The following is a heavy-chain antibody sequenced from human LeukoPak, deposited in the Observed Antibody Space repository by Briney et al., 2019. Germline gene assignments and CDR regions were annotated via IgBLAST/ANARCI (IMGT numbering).Heavy chain of an antibody. CDR1: GGSISTYY. CDR2: IQNSVTSY. V-gene: IGHV4-59*01. Sequence: PSETLSLTCTVSGGSISTYYWSWVRQPPGKGLEWIGYIQNSVTSYTDNPSLQSRVTISVDTSKNQFSLRATSVTAADTAVYDCVRSPQLDPWGQGTLVTVSS. CDR3: VRSPQLDP. J-gene: IGHJ5*02.